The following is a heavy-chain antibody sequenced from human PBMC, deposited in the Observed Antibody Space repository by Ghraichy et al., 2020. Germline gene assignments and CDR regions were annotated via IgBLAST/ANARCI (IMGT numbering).Heavy chain of an antibody. CDR1: GGSISSYY. V-gene: IGHV4-59*01. CDR2: IYYSGST. J-gene: IGHJ5*02. CDR3: ARASFTMVRGVTFYWFDP. D-gene: IGHD3-10*01. Sequence: GSLSLTCTVSGGSISSYYWSWIRQPPGKGLEWIGYIYYSGSTNYNPSLKSRVTISVDTSKNQFSLKLSSVTAADTAVYYCARASFTMVRGVTFYWFDPWGQGTLVTVSS.